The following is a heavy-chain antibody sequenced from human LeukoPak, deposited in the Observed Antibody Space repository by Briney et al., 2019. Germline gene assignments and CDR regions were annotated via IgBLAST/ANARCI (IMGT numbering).Heavy chain of an antibody. CDR3: ARDEDSIFDY. Sequence: SETLSLTCTVSGGSIRSYYWSWIRQPAGKGLEWIGRVYTSGSTNYNPSLKSRVTMSVDTSKNQFSLKLISVTAADTAVYYCARDEDSIFDYWGQGTLVTVSS. CDR1: GGSIRSYY. J-gene: IGHJ4*02. D-gene: IGHD3-22*01. V-gene: IGHV4-4*07. CDR2: VYTSGST.